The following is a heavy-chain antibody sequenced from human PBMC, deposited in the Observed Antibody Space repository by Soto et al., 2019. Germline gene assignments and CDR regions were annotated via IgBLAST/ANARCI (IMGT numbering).Heavy chain of an antibody. J-gene: IGHJ4*02. Sequence: PGGSLRLSCAASGFTFSDHYMSWIRRAPGKGLEWVSYISSSGDIIYYADSVKGRFTISRDNAKNSLYLQMNSLRAEDTAVYYCARDLGYYDSSGYFDYWGQGTLVTVSS. CDR2: ISSSGDII. CDR1: GFTFSDHY. CDR3: ARDLGYYDSSGYFDY. V-gene: IGHV3-11*01. D-gene: IGHD3-22*01.